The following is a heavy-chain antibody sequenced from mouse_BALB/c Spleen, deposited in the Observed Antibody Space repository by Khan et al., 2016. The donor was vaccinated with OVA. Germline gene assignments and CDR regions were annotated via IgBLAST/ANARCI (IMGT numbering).Heavy chain of an antibody. D-gene: IGHD1-3*01. CDR3: AREWGAWFPY. CDR2: IYPGSNNT. J-gene: IGHJ3*01. V-gene: IGHV1-77*01. CDR1: GYTFTDYN. Sequence: VQLQESGAELARPGASVKLSCKASGYTFTDYNINWVKQRTGQGLEWIGEIYPGSNNTYYNEKFQGKATMTADKSSSTAYMQLSSLTSEDSAVYGCAREWGAWFPYWGQGTLVTVSA.